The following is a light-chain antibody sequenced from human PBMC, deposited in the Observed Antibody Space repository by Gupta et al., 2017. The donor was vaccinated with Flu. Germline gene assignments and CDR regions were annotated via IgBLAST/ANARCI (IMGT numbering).Light chain of an antibody. CDR2: AAS. J-gene: IGKJ2*01. V-gene: IGKV1-39*01. CDR1: ETISNY. CDR3: LQRFTFPRT. Sequence: GDKITITCRASETISNYLNWYQQQLRRAPQLLIYAASSLQNGVPSRFSGSKSGTNFSLTISDLQPEDFATYYCLQRFTFPRTFGQGTKLEV.